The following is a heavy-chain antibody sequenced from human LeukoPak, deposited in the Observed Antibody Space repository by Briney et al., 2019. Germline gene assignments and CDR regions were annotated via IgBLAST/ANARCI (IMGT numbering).Heavy chain of an antibody. CDR2: ISGSGGST. D-gene: IGHD1-26*01. V-gene: IGHV3-23*01. CDR3: AKDPLSEVGATPDY. J-gene: IGHJ4*02. CDR1: GFTFSSYA. Sequence: PGGSLRLSCAASGFTFSSYAMSWVRQAPGKGLEWVSAISGSGGSTYYADSVKGRFTISRDNSKNALYLQMNSLRAEDTAVYYCAKDPLSEVGATPDYWGQGTLVTVSS.